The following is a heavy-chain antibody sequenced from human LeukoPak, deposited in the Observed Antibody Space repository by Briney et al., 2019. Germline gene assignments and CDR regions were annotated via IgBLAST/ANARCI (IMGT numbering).Heavy chain of an antibody. CDR2: IIAILDTA. J-gene: IGHJ5*02. CDR1: GGSFSDYS. V-gene: IGHV1-69*08. CDR3: LRSGYDYVWFDA. Sequence: SVKVSCKASGGSFSDYSISWVRQAPGQGLGWMGRIIAILDTAHYSQKFRGRFMITADKSTTTVYMELSSLRSDDTAVYFCLRSGYDYVWFDAWGQGALVTVSS. D-gene: IGHD5-12*01.